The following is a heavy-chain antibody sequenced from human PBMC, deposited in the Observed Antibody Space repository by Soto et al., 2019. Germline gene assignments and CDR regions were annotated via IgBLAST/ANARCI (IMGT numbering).Heavy chain of an antibody. Sequence: QVQLVQSGAEVKKPGSSVKVSCKASGGTFSSYAISWVRQAPGQGLEWMGGIIPIFGTANYAQKFQGRVTITADESTSTAYMELSSLRSEDTAVYYCAAGGFLEWLVYYYGMDVWGQGTTVTVSS. V-gene: IGHV1-69*01. CDR2: IIPIFGTA. CDR3: AAGGFLEWLVYYYGMDV. CDR1: GGTFSSYA. D-gene: IGHD3-3*01. J-gene: IGHJ6*02.